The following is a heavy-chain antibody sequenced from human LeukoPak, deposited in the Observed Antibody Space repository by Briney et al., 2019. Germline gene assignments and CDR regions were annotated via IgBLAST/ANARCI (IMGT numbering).Heavy chain of an antibody. CDR3: AELGITMIGGV. J-gene: IGHJ6*04. D-gene: IGHD3-10*02. V-gene: IGHV3-48*01. Sequence: SGGSLRLSCAASGFSFSSYSMNWVRQAPGKGLEWVSYISSVSSSIYYADSVKGRFTVSRDNAKNSLYLQMNSLRAEDTAVYYCAELGITMIGGVWGKGTTVTISS. CDR1: GFSFSSYS. CDR2: ISSVSSSI.